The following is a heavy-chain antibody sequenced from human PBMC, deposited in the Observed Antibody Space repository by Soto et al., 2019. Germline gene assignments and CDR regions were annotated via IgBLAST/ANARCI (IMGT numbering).Heavy chain of an antibody. CDR1: GYTFTSYD. D-gene: IGHD2-8*02. CDR3: ARKIPGTGGFDY. V-gene: IGHV1-8*01. J-gene: IGHJ4*02. Sequence: QVPLVQSGAEVKEPGASVKVPCKASGYTFTSYDINWVRQATGQGLEWMGWMNPNSGNTGYAQNFQGRVTMTRDTSIRTAYLELSSLRSEDTAVYYCARKIPGTGGFDYWGQGILVTVSS. CDR2: MNPNSGNT.